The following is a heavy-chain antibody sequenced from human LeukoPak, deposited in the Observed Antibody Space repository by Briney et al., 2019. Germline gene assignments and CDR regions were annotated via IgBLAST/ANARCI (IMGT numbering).Heavy chain of an antibody. CDR3: ASLKNYYDSSGYLVTDAFDI. V-gene: IGHV1-18*01. J-gene: IGHJ3*02. Sequence: ASVKVSCKASGYTFTTYNINWVRQGPGQGLERMGWISGYNGNTNYAQKLQGRVTMTTDTSTSTAYMELRSLKSDDTAVYYCASLKNYYDSSGYLVTDAFDIWGQGTMVTVSS. CDR2: ISGYNGNT. CDR1: GYTFTTYN. D-gene: IGHD3-22*01.